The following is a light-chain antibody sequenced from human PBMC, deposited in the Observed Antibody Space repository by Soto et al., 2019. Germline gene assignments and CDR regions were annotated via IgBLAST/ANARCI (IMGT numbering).Light chain of an antibody. V-gene: IGKV3-20*01. CDR3: QQYGSS. CDR1: QSVSSSY. J-gene: IGKJ1*01. CDR2: GAS. Sequence: VLTQSPGTLSLSPGERATLSCRASQSVSSSYLAWYQQKPGQAPRLLIYGASSRATGIPDRFSGSGSGADFTLTISSLEPEDFEVYYCQQYGSSLGQGTKVDI.